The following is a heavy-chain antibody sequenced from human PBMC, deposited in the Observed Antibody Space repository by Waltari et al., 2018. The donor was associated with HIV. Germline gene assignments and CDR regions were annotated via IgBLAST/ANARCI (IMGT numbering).Heavy chain of an antibody. D-gene: IGHD1-26*01. J-gene: IGHJ6*02. CDR3: ATGGGTTSIQLYDLDV. V-gene: IGHV1-24*01. CDR2: FDPEDDET. CDR1: GYTLTELT. Sequence: QVQLIQSGDEVKKPGASVKVSCNGFGYTLTELTMHQVRQAPGKGLEWMGGFDPEDDETIYAQKFQGRVTMTEDTSTDSAYMELSSLTSEDTAVYYCATGGGTTSIQLYDLDVWGQGTTVTVSS.